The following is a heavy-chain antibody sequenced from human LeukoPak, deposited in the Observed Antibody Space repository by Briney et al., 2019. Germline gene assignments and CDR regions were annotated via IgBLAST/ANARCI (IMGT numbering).Heavy chain of an antibody. J-gene: IGHJ4*02. V-gene: IGHV3-23*01. CDR3: AKDCSSSSCYYGY. CDR2: ISGSGGST. D-gene: IGHD2-2*01. CDR1: GYTFSSYA. Sequence: GGSLRLSCAASGYTFSSYAMSWVRQAPGKGLEWVSAISGSGGSTYYADSVKGRFTIYRDNSKNTLYLQMNSLSAEDTAVYECAKDCSSSSCYYGYWGQGTLVTVSS.